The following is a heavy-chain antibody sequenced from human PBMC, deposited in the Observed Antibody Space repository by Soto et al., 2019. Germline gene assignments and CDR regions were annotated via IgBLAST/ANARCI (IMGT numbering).Heavy chain of an antibody. CDR1: GYTPTNYD. V-gene: IGHV1-18*01. CDR3: ARGLYRRGTYYAFDN. J-gene: IGHJ4*02. Sequence: QVPLVQSGPEVKKPGASVKVSCKTSGYTPTNYDIGWVRQAPGQGLEYMGWISAYNGNTNYARKLQDRVTLTTDTSTRTAYMELRSLQSDDPALYYCARGLYRRGTYYAFDNWGQGTLVTVSS. CDR2: ISAYNGNT. D-gene: IGHD1-26*01.